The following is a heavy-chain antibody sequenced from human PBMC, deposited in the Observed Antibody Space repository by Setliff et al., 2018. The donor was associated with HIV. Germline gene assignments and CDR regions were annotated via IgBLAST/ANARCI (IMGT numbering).Heavy chain of an antibody. D-gene: IGHD6-19*01. CDR2: FYYSGST. CDR3: ASGQWLEHAFDI. V-gene: IGHV4-39*07. J-gene: IGHJ3*02. CDR1: GVSFSSSSYY. Sequence: SETLSLTCTVSGVSFSSSSYYRGWIRQPPGKGLEWIGSFYYSGSTYYNPSLKSRVTISVDTSKNQFSLKLSSVTAADTAVYYCASGQWLEHAFDIWGQGTVVTVSS.